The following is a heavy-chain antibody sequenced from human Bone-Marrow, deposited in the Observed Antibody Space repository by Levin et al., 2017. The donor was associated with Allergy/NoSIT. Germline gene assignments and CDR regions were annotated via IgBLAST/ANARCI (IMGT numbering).Heavy chain of an antibody. CDR2: VNPSGGST. CDR1: EYTFKTYY. D-gene: IGHD5-24*01. V-gene: IGHV1-46*02. J-gene: IGHJ4*02. Sequence: GESLKISCKASEYTFKTYYIHWVRQAPGQGLEWMGIVNPSGGSTNYAQKFQDRVTMTKDTSTSTVYMELSSLRSDDSAVYYCARGISSYGYSGTSYYFDYWGQGTLVTVSS. CDR3: ARGISSYGYSGTSYYFDY.